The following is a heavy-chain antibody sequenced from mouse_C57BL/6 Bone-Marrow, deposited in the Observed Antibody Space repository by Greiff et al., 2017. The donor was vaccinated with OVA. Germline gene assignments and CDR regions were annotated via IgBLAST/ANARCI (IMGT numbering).Heavy chain of an antibody. CDR3: VRQGGYGYFDV. Sequence: EVQGVESGGGLVQPKGSLKLSCAASGFSFNTYAMNWVRQAPGKGLEWVARIRSKSNNYATYYADSVKDRFTISSDDSESMLYLQMNNLKTGDTAMYYCVRQGGYGYFDVWGTGTTVTVSS. CDR1: GFSFNTYA. V-gene: IGHV10-1*01. J-gene: IGHJ1*03. CDR2: IRSKSNNYAT.